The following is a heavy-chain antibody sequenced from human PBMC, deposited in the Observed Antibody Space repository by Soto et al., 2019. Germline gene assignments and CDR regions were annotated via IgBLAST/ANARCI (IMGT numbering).Heavy chain of an antibody. V-gene: IGHV3-30-3*01. J-gene: IGHJ4*02. Sequence: QVQLVESGGGVVQPGRSLRLSCAASGFTFSSYAMHWVRQAPGKGLEWVAVISYDGSNKYYADSVKGRFTISRDNSKKRLYLQMNSLRAEDTAVYYCARGWGRSGYSSGLDFDYWGQETLVTVSS. CDR3: ARGWGRSGYSSGLDFDY. CDR2: ISYDGSNK. CDR1: GFTFSSYA. D-gene: IGHD6-19*01.